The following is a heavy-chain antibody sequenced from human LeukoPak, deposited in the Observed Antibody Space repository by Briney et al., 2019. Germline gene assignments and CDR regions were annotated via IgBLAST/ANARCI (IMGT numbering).Heavy chain of an antibody. Sequence: ASVKVSCKASGYTFTSYAMHWVRQAPGQRLEWMGWINAGNGNTKYSQKFQGRVTITRDTSASTAYMELSSLRSEDTAVCYCARDSGTIPFDYWGQGTLVTVSS. CDR3: ARDSGTIPFDY. J-gene: IGHJ4*02. V-gene: IGHV1-3*01. CDR2: INAGNGNT. CDR1: GYTFTSYA. D-gene: IGHD1-1*01.